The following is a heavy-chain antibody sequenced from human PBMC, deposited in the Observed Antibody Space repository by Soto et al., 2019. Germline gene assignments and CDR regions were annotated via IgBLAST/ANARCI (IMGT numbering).Heavy chain of an antibody. V-gene: IGHV5-51*01. D-gene: IGHD5-18*01. CDR3: ASVVHKGFRYSYGHADH. Sequence: ESLKISCKGSGYSFTSYWIGWVRQMPGKGLEWMGIIYPGDSDTRYSPSFQGQVTISADKSISTAYLQWSSLKASDTAMYYCASVVHKGFRYSYGHADHWGQGTLVTVSS. CDR2: IYPGDSDT. CDR1: GYSFTSYW. J-gene: IGHJ4*02.